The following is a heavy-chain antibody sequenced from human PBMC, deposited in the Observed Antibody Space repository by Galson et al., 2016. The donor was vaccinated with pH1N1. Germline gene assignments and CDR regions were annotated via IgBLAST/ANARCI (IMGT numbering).Heavy chain of an antibody. J-gene: IGHJ5*02. D-gene: IGHD4-17*01. Sequence: SLRLSCAASEFLVSDRFMSWVRQAPGKRLEWVSIMYPGGGTYYADFAEGRFTISRDTSKNMLFLHMNHLRADDTARYYCAFDTVPNGADHWGQGTLVIVSS. CDR2: MYPGGGT. CDR1: EFLVSDRF. V-gene: IGHV3-53*01. CDR3: AFDTVPNGADH.